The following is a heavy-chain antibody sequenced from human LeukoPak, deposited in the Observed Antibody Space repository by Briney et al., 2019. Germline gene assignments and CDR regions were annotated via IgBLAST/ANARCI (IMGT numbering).Heavy chain of an antibody. CDR3: ATQNNSYFDY. D-gene: IGHD1-20*01. CDR1: GYSFTGYS. Sequence: ASVKVSCKASGYSFTGYSMHWVRQAPGQGLEWMGWINPNSGGTKFAQKFQGRVTMTRDTSISTAYMEVSRLRSDDTAVYYCATQNNSYFDYWGQGTLVTVSS. J-gene: IGHJ4*02. V-gene: IGHV1-2*02. CDR2: INPNSGGT.